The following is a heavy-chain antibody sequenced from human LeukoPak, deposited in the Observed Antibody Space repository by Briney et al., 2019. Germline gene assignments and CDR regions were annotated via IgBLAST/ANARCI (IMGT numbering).Heavy chain of an antibody. V-gene: IGHV4-59*12. CDR3: AREIGSSWVRD. D-gene: IGHD6-6*01. CDR1: GGSISSYY. Sequence: SETLSLTCTVSGGSISSYYWSWIRQPPGKGLEWIGYIYYSGSTNYNPSLKSRVTISVDTSKNQFSLKLSSVTAADTAVYYCAREIGSSWVRDWGQGTLVTVSS. J-gene: IGHJ4*02. CDR2: IYYSGST.